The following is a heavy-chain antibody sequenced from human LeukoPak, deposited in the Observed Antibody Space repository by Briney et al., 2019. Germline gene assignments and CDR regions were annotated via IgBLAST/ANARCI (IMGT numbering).Heavy chain of an antibody. J-gene: IGHJ3*02. D-gene: IGHD3-3*01. CDR2: ISSSGSTI. Sequence: PGGSLRLSCAASGFTFSDYYMSWIRQAPGKGLEWVSYISSSGSTIYYADSVKGRFTISRDNAKNSLYLQMNSLRAEDTAVYYCARALRFLEWLFPDAFDIWGQGTMVTVSS. CDR1: GFTFSDYY. V-gene: IGHV3-11*04. CDR3: ARALRFLEWLFPDAFDI.